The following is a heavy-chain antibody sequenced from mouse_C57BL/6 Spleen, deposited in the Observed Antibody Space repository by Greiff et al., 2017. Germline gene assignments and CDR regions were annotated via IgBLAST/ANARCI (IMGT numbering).Heavy chain of an antibody. J-gene: IGHJ2*01. V-gene: IGHV3-6*01. Sequence: EVKLVESGPGLVKPSQSLSLTCSVTGYSITSGYYWNWIRQFPGNKLEWMGYISYDGSNNYNPSLKNRISITRDTSKNQFFLKLNSVTTEDTATYYCAITTVVALDYWGQGTTLTVSS. CDR2: ISYDGSN. CDR1: GYSITSGYY. D-gene: IGHD1-1*01. CDR3: AITTVVALDY.